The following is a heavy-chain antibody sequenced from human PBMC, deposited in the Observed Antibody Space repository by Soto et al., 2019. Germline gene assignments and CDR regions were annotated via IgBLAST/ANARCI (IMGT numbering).Heavy chain of an antibody. V-gene: IGHV1-3*01. Sequence: QVQLVQSGPEVKRPGASVRVSCRASGYSFKNYAIHWVRQAPGKKLEWMGGSNEGSGNTRYSQKFQGRMPIARDTSASTSYLDLRSLTSEDTAIYFWARADRTISGAVTLDYWGPGTLVTVSS. J-gene: IGHJ4*02. CDR2: SNEGSGNT. D-gene: IGHD3-3*02. CDR1: GYSFKNYA. CDR3: ARADRTISGAVTLDY.